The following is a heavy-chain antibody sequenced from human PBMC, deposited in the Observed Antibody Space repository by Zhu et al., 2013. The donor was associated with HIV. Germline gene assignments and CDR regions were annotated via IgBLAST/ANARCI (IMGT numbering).Heavy chain of an antibody. D-gene: IGHD6-19*01. J-gene: IGHJ5*02. V-gene: IGHV1-69*06. CDR2: IIPLFGTT. CDR3: ARDGAVAAMGDWFDP. Sequence: QVQLVQSGTEVKRPGSSVRVSCKTSGDTFSTSAVNWVRQVPGQGLEWMGGIIPLFGTTDYTQRFQGRVTITADKSTTTVYMELSRLRSEDTAVYYCARDGAVAAMGDWFDPWGQGTLVTVSS. CDR1: GDTFSTSA.